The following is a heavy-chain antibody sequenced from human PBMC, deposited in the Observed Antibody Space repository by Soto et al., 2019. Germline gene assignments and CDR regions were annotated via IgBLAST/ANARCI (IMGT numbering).Heavy chain of an antibody. CDR3: ARGVGSSPPQY. J-gene: IGHJ4*02. CDR2: IYASGSP. D-gene: IGHD1-26*01. V-gene: IGHV4-59*02. Sequence: SETLSLTCTISGGSVSVYYWSWIRQSTGQGLEWIGYIYASGSPYYNPSLRGRVTISADTSKNQISLKLTSPTAADTAVYYCARGVGSSPPQYWGRGTLVTVSS. CDR1: GGSVSVYY.